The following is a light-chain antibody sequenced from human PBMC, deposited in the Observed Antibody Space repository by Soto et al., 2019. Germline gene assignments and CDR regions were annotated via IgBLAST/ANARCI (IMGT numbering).Light chain of an antibody. V-gene: IGLV2-14*01. CDR1: RSDIGAYNY. Sequence: QSALTQPASVSGSPGQSITISCTGTRSDIGAYNYVSWFQQKPGEAPKCMIYDVYSRPSGVSHRFSGSKSANTASLTISGLQPEDEAVYYCTSYTTTNTLALGGGTKLTVL. CDR3: TSYTTTNTLA. CDR2: DVY. J-gene: IGLJ2*01.